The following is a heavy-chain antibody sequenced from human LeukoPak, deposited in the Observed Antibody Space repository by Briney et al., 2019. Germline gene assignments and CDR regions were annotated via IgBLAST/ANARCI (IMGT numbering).Heavy chain of an antibody. Sequence: SETLSLTCTVSGGSISSSSYYWGWIRQPPGKGLEWIGSIYYSGSTYYNPSLKSRVTISVDTSKNQFSLKLSSVTAADTAVYYCARGVAVAGTGTYYFDYWGQGTLVTVSS. CDR1: GGSISSSSYY. CDR2: IYYSGST. D-gene: IGHD6-19*01. CDR3: ARGVAVAGTGTYYFDY. V-gene: IGHV4-39*01. J-gene: IGHJ4*02.